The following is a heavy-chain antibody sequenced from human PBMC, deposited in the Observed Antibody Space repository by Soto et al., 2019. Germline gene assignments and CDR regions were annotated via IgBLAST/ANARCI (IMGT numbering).Heavy chain of an antibody. Sequence: QLQLQESGPGLVKASETLSLACSVSGGSISSSGYYWGWIRQPPGKGLEWIGCIYYSGVSHYNPSLKSRATVSVDTSQNQFSLRLSSVTAADTAVYYCARRAHGYPNNWFAPWGQGTLVTVSS. J-gene: IGHJ5*02. D-gene: IGHD3-22*01. CDR1: GGSISSSGYY. CDR2: IYYSGVS. CDR3: ARRAHGYPNNWFAP. V-gene: IGHV4-39*01.